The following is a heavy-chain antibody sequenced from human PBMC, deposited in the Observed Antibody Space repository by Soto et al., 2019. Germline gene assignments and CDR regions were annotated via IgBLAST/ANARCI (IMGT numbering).Heavy chain of an antibody. J-gene: IGHJ5*02. CDR2: IYYSGNT. V-gene: IGHV4-59*08. Sequence: QVQLQESGPGLVKPSETLSLTCTVSGGSISSYYWSWIRQPPGKGLEWIGYIYYSGNTNYLPSLTSRVNLSLDTSKNQCYLKLRTVTAAGPAVYFCARHTATVTTLWFDPLGQRTLVTVSS. D-gene: IGHD4-17*01. CDR3: ARHTATVTTLWFDP. CDR1: GGSISSYY.